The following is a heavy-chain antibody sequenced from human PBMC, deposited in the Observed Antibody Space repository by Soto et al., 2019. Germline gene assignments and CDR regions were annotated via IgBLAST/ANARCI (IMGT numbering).Heavy chain of an antibody. CDR3: ARSGSRFPWRQLVDP. J-gene: IGHJ5*02. Sequence: ASVKVSCKASGYTFTSYYMHWVRQAPGQGLEWMGIINPSGGSTSYAQKFQGRVTMTRDTSTSTVYMELSSLRSEDTAVYYCARSGSRFPWRQLVDPWGQGTLVTVSS. CDR2: INPSGGST. D-gene: IGHD6-13*01. V-gene: IGHV1-46*01. CDR1: GYTFTSYY.